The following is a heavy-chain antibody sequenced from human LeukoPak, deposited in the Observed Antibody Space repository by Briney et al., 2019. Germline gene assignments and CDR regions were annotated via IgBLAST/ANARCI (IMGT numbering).Heavy chain of an antibody. J-gene: IGHJ4*02. V-gene: IGHV3-15*01. CDR2: IQSKTDGGTT. CDR1: GLTVSRHY. Sequence: GGSLRLSCAASGLTVSRHYMTWVRQAPGKGLECVGFIQSKTDGGTTDSATPVKGRFTVSRDDSKNTLYLQMNSLKTEDTAVYYCTTWSSHFDYWGRGTLVTVSS. CDR3: TTWSSHFDY. D-gene: IGHD6-6*01.